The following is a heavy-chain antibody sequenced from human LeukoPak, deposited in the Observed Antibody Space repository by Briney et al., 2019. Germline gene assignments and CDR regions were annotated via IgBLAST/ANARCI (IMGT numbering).Heavy chain of an antibody. D-gene: IGHD1-26*01. J-gene: IGHJ4*02. CDR3: ARNRVVGAPNFDY. V-gene: IGHV3-9*01. Sequence: PGGSLRLSCAASGFTFDDYAMHWVRQAPGKGLEWVSGISWNSGSIGYADSVKGRFTISRDNAKNSLYLQMNSLRAEDTALYYCARNRVVGAPNFDYWGQGTLVTVFS. CDR2: ISWNSGSI. CDR1: GFTFDDYA.